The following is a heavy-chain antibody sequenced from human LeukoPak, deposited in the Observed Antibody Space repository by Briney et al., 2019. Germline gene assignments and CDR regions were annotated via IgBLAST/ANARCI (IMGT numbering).Heavy chain of an antibody. V-gene: IGHV1-8*01. CDR3: ARRLIEYSSGWSHLLDYYYYYMDV. Sequence: ASVKVSCKASGYTFTSYGINWVRQAPGQGLEWMGWMNPNSGNTGYAQKFQGRVTMTRNTSISTAYMELSSLRSEDTAVYYCARRLIEYSSGWSHLLDYYYYYMDVWGKGTTVTISS. D-gene: IGHD6-19*01. CDR2: MNPNSGNT. J-gene: IGHJ6*03. CDR1: GYTFTSYG.